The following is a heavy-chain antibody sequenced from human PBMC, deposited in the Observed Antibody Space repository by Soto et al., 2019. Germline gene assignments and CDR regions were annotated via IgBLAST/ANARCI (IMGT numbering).Heavy chain of an antibody. Sequence: PSETLSLTCTVSGGSISSRGCYWSWIRQHPGKGLEWIAFIYYTGDTHYNPSLKTRVTIALDTSKSQFSLELTSVTAADTAVYYCARTSVLHYGLDVWGQGTTVTVSS. V-gene: IGHV4-31*03. J-gene: IGHJ6*02. CDR3: ARTSVLHYGLDV. CDR2: IYYTGDT. CDR1: GGSISSRGCY.